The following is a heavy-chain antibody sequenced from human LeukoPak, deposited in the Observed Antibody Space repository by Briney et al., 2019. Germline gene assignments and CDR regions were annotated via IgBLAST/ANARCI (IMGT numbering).Heavy chain of an antibody. D-gene: IGHD3-3*01. Sequence: PSETLSLTCAVYGGSFSGYYWSWIRQPPGKGLEWIGYIYYSGSTNYNPSLKSRVTISVDTSKNQFSLKLSSVTAADTAVYYCAREAYYDFWSGYYNWFDPWGQGTLVTVSS. CDR3: AREAYYDFWSGYYNWFDP. V-gene: IGHV4-59*01. CDR1: GGSFSGYY. CDR2: IYYSGST. J-gene: IGHJ5*02.